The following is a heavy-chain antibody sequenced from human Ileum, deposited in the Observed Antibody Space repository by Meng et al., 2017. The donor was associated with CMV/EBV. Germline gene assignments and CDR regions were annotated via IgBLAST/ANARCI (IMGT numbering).Heavy chain of an antibody. J-gene: IGHJ4*02. V-gene: IGHV4-4*07. Sequence: QVQLPGAGTGLVKPSETLSLTCTVSDGSISSYYWSWIRQSAGKGLEWIGRIHPSGTTNYNPSLKSRVTLSLDTSKDQFSLKLTSVTAADTAVYYCAREKSSCTSSTCYGVDSWGQGTLVTVSS. D-gene: IGHD2-2*01. CDR2: IHPSGTT. CDR3: AREKSSCTSSTCYGVDS. CDR1: DGSISSYY.